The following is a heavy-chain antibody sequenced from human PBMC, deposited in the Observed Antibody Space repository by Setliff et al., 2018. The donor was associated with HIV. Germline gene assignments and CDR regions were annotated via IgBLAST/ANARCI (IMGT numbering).Heavy chain of an antibody. CDR2: ISAYNGNT. CDR1: GYTLTELS. J-gene: IGHJ6*03. CDR3: ARGNTMNYYYMDV. D-gene: IGHD3-22*01. Sequence: ASVKVSCKVSGYTLTELSIHWVRQAPGQGLEWMGWISAYNGNTNYAQKLQGRVTMTTDTSTSTAYMELRSLRSDDTAVYYCARGNTMNYYYMDVWGKGTTVTVSS. V-gene: IGHV1-18*01.